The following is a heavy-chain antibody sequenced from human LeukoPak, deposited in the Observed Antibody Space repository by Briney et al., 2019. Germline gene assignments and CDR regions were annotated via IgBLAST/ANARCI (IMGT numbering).Heavy chain of an antibody. D-gene: IGHD3-3*01. V-gene: IGHV1-2*02. CDR2: INPKSGGT. CDR1: GYTFTGYY. Sequence: GASVKVSYKASGYTFTGYYMHWVRQAPGQGLEWMGWINPKSGGTNYAQKFQGRVTMTRDTSISTAYMELSRLRSDDTAVYYCASSTYYEFWSGYLPPHWFDPWGQGTLVTVS. J-gene: IGHJ5*02. CDR3: ASSTYYEFWSGYLPPHWFDP.